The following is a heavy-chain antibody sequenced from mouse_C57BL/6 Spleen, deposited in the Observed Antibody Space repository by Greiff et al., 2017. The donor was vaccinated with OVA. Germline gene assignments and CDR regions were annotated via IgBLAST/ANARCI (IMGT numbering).Heavy chain of an antibody. V-gene: IGHV1-64*01. CDR1: GYTFTSYW. CDR2: IHPNSGST. D-gene: IGHD2-4*01. Sequence: QVQLQQSGAELVKPGASVKLSCKASGYTFTSYWMHWVKQRPGQGLEWIGMIHPNSGSTNYNEKFKSKATLTVDKSSSTAYMQLSSLTSEDSAVYYCARGYYDYDCYFDYWGQGTTLTVSS. CDR3: ARGYYDYDCYFDY. J-gene: IGHJ2*01.